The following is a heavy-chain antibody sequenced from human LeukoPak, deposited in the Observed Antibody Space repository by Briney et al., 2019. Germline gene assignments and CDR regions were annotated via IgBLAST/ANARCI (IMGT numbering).Heavy chain of an antibody. CDR3: ARWLVRGSRSSYFDY. Sequence: ASVNVSCKASGYTFTNYDFNWVRQATGQGLEWMGWMNPNSGATGYAQKFQGRVTMTRDTSINTAYMELSSLRSEDTAVYYCARWLVRGSRSSYFDYWGQGTLVTVSS. CDR2: MNPNSGAT. J-gene: IGHJ4*02. D-gene: IGHD6-6*01. V-gene: IGHV1-8*01. CDR1: GYTFTNYD.